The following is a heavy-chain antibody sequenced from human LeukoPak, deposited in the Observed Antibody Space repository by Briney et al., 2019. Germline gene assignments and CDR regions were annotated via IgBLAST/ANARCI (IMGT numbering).Heavy chain of an antibody. D-gene: IGHD1-26*01. CDR1: GESFSGYY. CDR2: INHSGST. Sequence: SETLSLTCAVYGESFSGYYWSWIRQPPGKGLEWIGEINHSGSTNYNPSLKSRVTISVDTSKNQFSLKLSSVTAADTDVYYCARDSRIGRGNYWGQGTLVTVSS. CDR3: ARDSRIGRGNY. J-gene: IGHJ4*02. V-gene: IGHV4-34*01.